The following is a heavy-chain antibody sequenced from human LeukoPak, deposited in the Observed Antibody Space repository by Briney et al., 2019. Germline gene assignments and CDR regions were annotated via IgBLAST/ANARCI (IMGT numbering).Heavy chain of an antibody. CDR3: ARRYPYCGGDCQVFDY. CDR1: GYSFTSYW. D-gene: IGHD2-21*02. V-gene: IGHV5-51*01. J-gene: IGHJ4*02. Sequence: GESLKISCKGSGYSFTSYWIGWVRQMPGKGLEWMGIIYPGHSDTRYSPSFQGQVTISADKSISTAYLQWSSLKASDTAMYYCARRYPYCGGDCQVFDYWGQGTLVTVSS. CDR2: IYPGHSDT.